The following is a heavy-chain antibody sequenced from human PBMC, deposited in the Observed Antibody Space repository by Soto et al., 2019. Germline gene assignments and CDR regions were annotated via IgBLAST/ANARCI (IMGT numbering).Heavy chain of an antibody. CDR1: GFDFINNA. CDR2: ISADISYT. D-gene: IGHD2-21*02. Sequence: EAQLLESGGGLVQPGGSLRLSCAASGFDFINNAMAWVRQAPGKGLEWVSTISADISYTYYADAVMGRFTVSRDNSKNTVYLQMNSLRADDTAVYYCANQNTAKRAFDIWGQGTMVTVSS. CDR3: ANQNTAKRAFDI. J-gene: IGHJ3*02. V-gene: IGHV3-23*01.